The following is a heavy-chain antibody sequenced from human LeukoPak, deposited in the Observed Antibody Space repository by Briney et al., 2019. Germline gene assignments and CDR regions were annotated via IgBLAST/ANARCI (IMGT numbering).Heavy chain of an antibody. V-gene: IGHV3-7*03. CDR3: AREQYYDILTGYWPYFDY. D-gene: IGHD3-9*01. J-gene: IGHJ4*02. CDR2: IKQDGSEK. CDR1: GFTFSSYW. Sequence: GGSLRLSCADSGFTFSSYWMSWVRQAPGKGLEWVANIKQDGSEKYYVDSVKGRFTISRDNAKNSLYMQVNSLRAEDTAVYYCAREQYYDILTGYWPYFDYWGQGTLVTVSS.